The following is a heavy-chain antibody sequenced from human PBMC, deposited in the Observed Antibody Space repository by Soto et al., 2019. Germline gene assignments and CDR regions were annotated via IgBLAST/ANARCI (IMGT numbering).Heavy chain of an antibody. J-gene: IGHJ4*02. CDR2: ISGSGGST. CDR1: GFTFSSYA. D-gene: IGHD3-10*01. V-gene: IGHV3-23*01. CDR3: AKGDYSVSGSYYKLSFDY. Sequence: GGSLRLSCAASGFTFSSYAMSWVRQAPGKGLEWVSAISGSGGSTYYADSVKGRFTISRDNSKNTLYLQMNSLRAEDTAVYYCAKGDYSVSGSYYKLSFDYWGQGTLVTVSS.